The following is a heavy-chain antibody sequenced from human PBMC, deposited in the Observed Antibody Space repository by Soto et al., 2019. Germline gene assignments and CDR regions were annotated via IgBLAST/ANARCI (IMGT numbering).Heavy chain of an antibody. Sequence: SETLSLTCTVSCGYLASDSYYWACLRKPPGKGLEWIGSIYFSGSTYFNSALKSRLAISIDMSKNQFSLNLSSVTDADTAVYYCARHLSESGYDLNYWGQGTPVTVSS. CDR2: IYFSGST. J-gene: IGHJ4*02. CDR1: CGYLASDSYY. CDR3: ARHLSESGYDLNY. V-gene: IGHV4-39*01. D-gene: IGHD5-12*01.